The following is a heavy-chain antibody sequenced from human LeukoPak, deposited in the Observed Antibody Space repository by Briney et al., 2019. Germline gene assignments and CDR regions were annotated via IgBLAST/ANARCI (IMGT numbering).Heavy chain of an antibody. CDR2: ISGYNGNT. CDR3: ARSGHCSGTSCYGEGIDF. CDR1: GYSFSSSG. Sequence: SVKVSCKASGYSFSSSGITWVRQAPGQGLEWMGWISGYNGNTADAQIFQGRVTMTTDASTSTAYMELRSLRSDDTAVYFCARSGHCSGTSCYGEGIDFWGQGTLVTVSS. V-gene: IGHV1-18*01. D-gene: IGHD2-2*01. J-gene: IGHJ4*02.